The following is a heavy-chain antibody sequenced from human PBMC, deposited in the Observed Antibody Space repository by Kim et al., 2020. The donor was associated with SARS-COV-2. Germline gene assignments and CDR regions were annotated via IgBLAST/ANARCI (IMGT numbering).Heavy chain of an antibody. Sequence: GGSLRLSCAASGFTFSSYSMNWVRQAPGKGLEWVSSISSSSYIYYADSVKGRFTISRDNAKNSLYLQMNSLRAEDTAVYYCARGGLAYLGGSWYFDLWGRGTLVTVSS. J-gene: IGHJ2*01. CDR2: ISSSSYI. CDR1: GFTFSSYS. CDR3: ARGGLAYLGGSWYFDL. V-gene: IGHV3-21*01. D-gene: IGHD2-15*01.